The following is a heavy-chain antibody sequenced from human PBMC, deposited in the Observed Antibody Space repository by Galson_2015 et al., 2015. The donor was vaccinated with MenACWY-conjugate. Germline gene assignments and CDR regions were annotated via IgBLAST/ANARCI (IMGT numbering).Heavy chain of an antibody. J-gene: IGHJ6*02. CDR2: IDPVNSNI. D-gene: IGHD1-26*01. CDR1: GYSFTNFW. Sequence: QSGAEVKKPGESLQISCKGSGYSFTNFWIAWERQMPGKGLEWVGLIDPVNSNIRYSPSFQGQVTISADESISTAYLKWSSLKASYTATYDCARHPPGGRGMDVWGRGTTFTVSS. V-gene: IGHV5-51*01. CDR3: ARHPPGGRGMDV.